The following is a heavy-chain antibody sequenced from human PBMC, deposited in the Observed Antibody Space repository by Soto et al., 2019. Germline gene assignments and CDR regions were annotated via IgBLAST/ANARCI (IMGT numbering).Heavy chain of an antibody. Sequence: EVQLLESGGGLVQPGGSLRLSCAASGFTFSSYAMSWVRQAPGKGLEWVSAISGSGGSTYYADSVKGRFTISRDNSKNTLNLQMNSLRSEYTAVYYCAKENGYSSSWFELDYWGQGTMVTVAS. CDR2: ISGSGGST. V-gene: IGHV3-23*01. D-gene: IGHD6-13*01. J-gene: IGHJ4*02. CDR1: GFTFSSYA. CDR3: AKENGYSSSWFELDY.